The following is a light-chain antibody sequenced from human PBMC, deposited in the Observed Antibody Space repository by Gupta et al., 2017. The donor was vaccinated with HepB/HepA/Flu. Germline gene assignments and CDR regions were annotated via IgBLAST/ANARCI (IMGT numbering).Light chain of an antibody. Sequence: SYVLTKPPSVSVAPGKTARITCGGNNIGSKSVHWYQRKPGQAPVLGVYEDSDRPSGIPERFSGSNSGTTATLTISRVEAGDEADYYCQVWDRSSDLVVFGGGTKLTVL. CDR1: NIGSKS. V-gene: IGLV3-21*03. CDR3: QVWDRSSDLVV. J-gene: IGLJ2*01. CDR2: EDS.